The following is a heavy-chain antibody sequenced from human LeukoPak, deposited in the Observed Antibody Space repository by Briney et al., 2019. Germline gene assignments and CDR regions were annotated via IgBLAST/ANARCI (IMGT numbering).Heavy chain of an antibody. D-gene: IGHD1-26*01. V-gene: IGHV3-23*01. Sequence: GRSLRLSCTASGFTFGDYAMSWVRQAPGKGLEWVSAISGSGESTYYADSVKGRFTMSRDNSKNTLYLQMNSLRAEDTAVYYCAKGAAIVGPTSFDYWGQGTLVTVSS. CDR1: GFTFGDYA. CDR2: ISGSGEST. J-gene: IGHJ4*02. CDR3: AKGAAIVGPTSFDY.